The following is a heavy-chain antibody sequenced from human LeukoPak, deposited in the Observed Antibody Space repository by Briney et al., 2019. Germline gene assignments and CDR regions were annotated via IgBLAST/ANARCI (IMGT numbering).Heavy chain of an antibody. CDR3: AKDQDYGDSRGYFDL. Sequence: PGGSLRLSCAASGFTFDDYAMHWVRQAPGKGLEWVSGISWNSGSIGYADSVKGRFTISRDNAKNSLYLQMNSLRAEDTALYYCAKDQDYGDSRGYFDLWGRGTLVTVSS. D-gene: IGHD4-17*01. J-gene: IGHJ2*01. CDR1: GFTFDDYA. CDR2: ISWNSGSI. V-gene: IGHV3-9*01.